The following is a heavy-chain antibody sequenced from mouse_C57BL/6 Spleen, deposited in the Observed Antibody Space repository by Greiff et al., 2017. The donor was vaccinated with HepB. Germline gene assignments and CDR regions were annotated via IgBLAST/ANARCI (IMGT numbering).Heavy chain of an antibody. D-gene: IGHD2-3*01. CDR3: ARSGLLPYFDY. V-gene: IGHV1-39*01. Sequence: VQLQHSEPELLKPGASVKISCKASGYSFTDYNMNWVKQSNVKSLEWIGVINPNYGTTSYNQKFKGKATLTVDQSSSTAYMQLNSLTSEDSAVYYCARSGLLPYFDYWGQGTTLTVSS. J-gene: IGHJ2*01. CDR1: GYSFTDYN. CDR2: INPNYGTT.